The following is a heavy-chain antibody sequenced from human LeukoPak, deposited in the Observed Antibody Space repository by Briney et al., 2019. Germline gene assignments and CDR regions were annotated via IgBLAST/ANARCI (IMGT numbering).Heavy chain of an antibody. D-gene: IGHD1-26*01. CDR3: AKDLQWELPRGDALDI. CDR1: GYTFTGYY. CDR2: INPNSGGT. Sequence: ASVKVSCKASGYTFTGYYMHWVRQAPGQGLEWMGWINPNSGGTNYAQKFQGRVTITRNTSISTAYMELSSLRSEDTAVYYCAKDLQWELPRGDALDIWGQGTMVTVSS. J-gene: IGHJ3*02. V-gene: IGHV1-2*02.